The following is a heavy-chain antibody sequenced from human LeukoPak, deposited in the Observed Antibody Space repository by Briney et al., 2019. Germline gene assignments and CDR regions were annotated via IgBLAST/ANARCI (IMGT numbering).Heavy chain of an antibody. D-gene: IGHD6-13*01. J-gene: IGHJ4*02. CDR1: GLDVSDNY. CDR2: IYSGGNT. Sequence: GESLRLSCAASGLDVSDNYMTWVRQAPGKGLEWVSVIYSGGNTYYADSVKGRFTISRDNAENSLFLQMNSLRVEDTAVYYCAREWQGGIAAAGTRIEGDYWGQGTLVAVSS. V-gene: IGHV3-66*01. CDR3: AREWQGGIAAAGTRIEGDY.